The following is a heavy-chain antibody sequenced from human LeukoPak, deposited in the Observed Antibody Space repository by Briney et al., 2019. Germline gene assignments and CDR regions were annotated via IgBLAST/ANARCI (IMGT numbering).Heavy chain of an antibody. V-gene: IGHV4-34*01. Sequence: SETPSLTCAVYGGSFTGYHWNWIRQSPQRGLEWIGEINHRGHTHYNPSLESRLTISVDTSKSQFSLTLRSVTAADTAVYYCARDPTTVVTLPYYFDFWGQGTPVTVSS. CDR2: INHRGHT. J-gene: IGHJ4*02. CDR1: GGSFTGYH. D-gene: IGHD4-23*01. CDR3: ARDPTTVVTLPYYFDF.